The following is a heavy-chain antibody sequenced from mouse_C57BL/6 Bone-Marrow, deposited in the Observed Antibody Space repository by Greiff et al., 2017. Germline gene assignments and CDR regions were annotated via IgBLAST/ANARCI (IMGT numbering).Heavy chain of an antibody. Sequence: QVQLQQSGPGLVQPSQSLSITCTVSGFLLTSYGVHWVRQSPGKGLEWLGVIWSGGSTDYNAAFISRLSISKDNSKSQVFFKMNSLQADDTAIYYCARNFYGSSHWYFDVWGTGTTVTVSS. CDR3: ARNFYGSSHWYFDV. J-gene: IGHJ1*03. V-gene: IGHV2-2*01. D-gene: IGHD1-1*01. CDR1: GFLLTSYG. CDR2: IWSGGST.